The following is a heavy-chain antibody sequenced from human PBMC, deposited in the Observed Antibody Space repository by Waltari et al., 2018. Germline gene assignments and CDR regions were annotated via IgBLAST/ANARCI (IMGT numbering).Heavy chain of an antibody. Sequence: QVQLQQWGAGLLKPSETLSLTCAVYGGSFSGYYWSWIRQPPGKGLEWIGEINHRGSTNYKPSLKSRVTISVDTSKNQFSLKLSSVTAADTAVYYCARVGHYYDSSGYRLLYYYYGMDVWGQGTTVTVSS. CDR3: ARVGHYYDSSGYRLLYYYYGMDV. CDR2: INHRGST. D-gene: IGHD3-22*01. J-gene: IGHJ6*02. CDR1: GGSFSGYY. V-gene: IGHV4-34*01.